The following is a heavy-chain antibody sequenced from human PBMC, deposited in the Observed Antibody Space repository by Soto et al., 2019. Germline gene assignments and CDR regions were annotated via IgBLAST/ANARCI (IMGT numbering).Heavy chain of an antibody. CDR2: ISGSGGST. D-gene: IGHD3-10*01. CDR1: GFTFSSYA. V-gene: IGHV3-23*01. Sequence: EVQLLESGGGLVQPGGSLRLSCAASGFTFSSYAMSWVRQAPGKGLAWVSAISGSGGSTYYADSVKGRFTISRDNSKNTLYLQMNSLSAEDTAVYYCAKDLRVTIVRDDAFDLWGQGTMVTVSS. CDR3: AKDLRVTIVRDDAFDL. J-gene: IGHJ3*01.